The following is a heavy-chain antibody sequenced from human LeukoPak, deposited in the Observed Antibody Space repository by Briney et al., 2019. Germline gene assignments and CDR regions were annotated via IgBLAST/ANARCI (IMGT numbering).Heavy chain of an antibody. D-gene: IGHD1-26*01. CDR2: INHSGST. J-gene: IGHJ5*02. CDR3: TRGTSTNWFDP. CDR1: GGSFSGYY. V-gene: IGHV4-34*01. Sequence: SETLSLTCAVYGGSFSGYYWSWIRQPPGKGLEWIGEINHSGSTNYNPSLKSRVTISVDTSKNQFSLKLSSVTAADTAVYYCTRGTSTNWFDPWGQGTLVTVSS.